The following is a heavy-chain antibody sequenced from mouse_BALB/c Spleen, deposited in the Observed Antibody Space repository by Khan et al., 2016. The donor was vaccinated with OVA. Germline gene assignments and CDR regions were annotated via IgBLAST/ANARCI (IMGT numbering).Heavy chain of an antibody. CDR1: GYSFTGYF. CDR3: ARIYGSDFDY. CDR2: INPHIGAT. Sequence: VQLKQSGPELVKPGASVKISCKASGYSFTGYFMNWVMQSHGKSLEWIGRINPHIGATFYNQKFKDKATLTVDKSSSTAHMELRSLASEDSAVYYCARIYGSDFDYWGQGTTPTVSS. J-gene: IGHJ2*01. D-gene: IGHD1-1*01. V-gene: IGHV1-20*02.